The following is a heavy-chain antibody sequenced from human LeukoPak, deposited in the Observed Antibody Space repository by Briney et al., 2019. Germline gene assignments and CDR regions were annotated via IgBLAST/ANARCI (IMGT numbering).Heavy chain of an antibody. V-gene: IGHV3-30-3*01. D-gene: IGHD3-22*01. CDR1: GFTFSSYA. Sequence: GGSLRLSCAASGFTFSSYAMHWVRQAPGKGLEWVAVISYDGSNKYYADSVKGRFTISRDNSKNTLYLQMNSLRAEDTAVYYCAREGEYDSSGSIDYWGQGTLVTVSS. CDR3: AREGEYDSSGSIDY. CDR2: ISYDGSNK. J-gene: IGHJ4*02.